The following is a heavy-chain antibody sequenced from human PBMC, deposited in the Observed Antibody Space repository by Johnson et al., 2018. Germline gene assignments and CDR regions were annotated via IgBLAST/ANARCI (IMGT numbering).Heavy chain of an antibody. V-gene: IGHV3-30*18. Sequence: QVQLVQSGGGVVQPGRSLRLSCAASGFTFSSYGMHWVRQAPGKGLEWVAVIPYDGSNKYYADSVKGRFTISRDNSKNTLYLQMNSLRDGDTALDYCAKDFGEDCYYYYGMDVWGQGPTVTVSS. CDR1: GFTFSSYG. CDR2: IPYDGSNK. D-gene: IGHD3-10*01. CDR3: AKDFGEDCYYYYGMDV. J-gene: IGHJ6*02.